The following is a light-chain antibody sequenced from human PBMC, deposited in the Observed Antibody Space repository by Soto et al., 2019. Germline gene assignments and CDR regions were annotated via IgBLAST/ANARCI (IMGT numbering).Light chain of an antibody. J-gene: IGLJ1*01. Sequence: QSALTQPASVSGSPGQSITISCTGTSSDVGGYNYVSWNQQHPGKAPKLIIYEVSNRPSGVSNRFSGSKSGDTASLTISGLQAEDEADYYCTSYTTPNTYVFGTGTKLTVL. CDR1: SSDVGGYNY. CDR2: EVS. CDR3: TSYTTPNTYV. V-gene: IGLV2-14*01.